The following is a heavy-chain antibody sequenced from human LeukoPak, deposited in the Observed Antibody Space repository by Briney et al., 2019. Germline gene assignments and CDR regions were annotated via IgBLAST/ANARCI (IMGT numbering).Heavy chain of an antibody. J-gene: IGHJ4*02. Sequence: GGSLRLSCAASGFPFSSYAMGWVRQAPGKGLEWVSTIHGGTYYADSVRGRFTIARDNSKNTLYLQMTSLRADDTALYYCAKGYSSGWYAFDSWGQGTLVTVSS. CDR1: GFPFSSYA. CDR2: IHGGT. V-gene: IGHV3-23*01. CDR3: AKGYSSGWYAFDS. D-gene: IGHD6-19*01.